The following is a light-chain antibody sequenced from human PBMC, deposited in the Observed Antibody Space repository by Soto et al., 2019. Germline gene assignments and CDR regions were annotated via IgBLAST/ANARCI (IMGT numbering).Light chain of an antibody. Sequence: EIVLTQSPGTLSLSPGERATLSCRASQSVSSSYLAWYQQKPGQAPRLLIYGASSRATGIPGRFSGSGSGTDFTLTISRVEPEDFAVYYCQQYSRSPPITFGQGTRLEIK. CDR3: QQYSRSPPIT. V-gene: IGKV3-20*01. J-gene: IGKJ5*01. CDR1: QSVSSSY. CDR2: GAS.